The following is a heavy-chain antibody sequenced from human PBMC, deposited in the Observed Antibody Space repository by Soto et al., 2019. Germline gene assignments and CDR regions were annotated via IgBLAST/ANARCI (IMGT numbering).Heavy chain of an antibody. Sequence: SETLSLTCTVSGGSIRSYYWSWIRQPAGKALEWIGRIYTSGTTNYNPSLKSRVTILLDTSKNQFSLDLSPVTDADTAVYYCAREGSSGFGMDVWGQGATVTVSS. V-gene: IGHV4-4*07. J-gene: IGHJ6*02. CDR3: AREGSSGFGMDV. CDR2: IYTSGTT. CDR1: GGSIRSYY. D-gene: IGHD6-25*01.